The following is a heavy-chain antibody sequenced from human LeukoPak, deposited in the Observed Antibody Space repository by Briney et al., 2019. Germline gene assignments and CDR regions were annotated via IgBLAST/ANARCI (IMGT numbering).Heavy chain of an antibody. CDR2: ISYDGSNK. D-gene: IGHD2-21*02. CDR3: ARDWGYCGGDCYSLGLDY. CDR1: GFTFSSYA. V-gene: IGHV3-30-3*01. Sequence: GGSLRLSCAASGFTFSSYAMHWVRQAPGKGLEWVAVISYDGSNKYYADSVKGRFTISRDNSKNTLYLQMNSLRAEDTAVYYCARDWGYCGGDCYSLGLDYWGQGTLVTVSS. J-gene: IGHJ4*02.